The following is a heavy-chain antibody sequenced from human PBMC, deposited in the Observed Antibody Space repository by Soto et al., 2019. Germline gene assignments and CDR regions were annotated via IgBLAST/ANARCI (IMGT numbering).Heavy chain of an antibody. V-gene: IGHV1-8*01. CDR3: ARDIRGRDSV. J-gene: IGHJ6*02. CDR1: GYTXNSYD. CDR2: MNPNSGNT. D-gene: IGHD3-10*01. Sequence: SXKVSFKASGYTXNSYDIHWVRQATGQGLGWMGWMNPNSGNTGYAQKFQVRVTMTRNTSISTAYMELRSLRSEDTAVYYCARDIRGRDSVWGQGTMVTVSS.